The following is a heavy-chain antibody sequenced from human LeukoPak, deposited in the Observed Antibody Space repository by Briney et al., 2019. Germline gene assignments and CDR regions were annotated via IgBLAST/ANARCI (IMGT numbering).Heavy chain of an antibody. CDR2: INYSGST. J-gene: IGHJ3*02. CDR1: GGSINSYY. D-gene: IGHD1-26*01. V-gene: IGHV4-59*01. Sequence: SETLSLTCTVSGGSINSYYWSWIRKPPGKGLVWIGYINYSGSTNYNPSLKSRVTISVDTSKNQFSLKLSSVTAADTAVYYCARAISGSYSRAFDIWGQGTMVTVSS. CDR3: ARAISGSYSRAFDI.